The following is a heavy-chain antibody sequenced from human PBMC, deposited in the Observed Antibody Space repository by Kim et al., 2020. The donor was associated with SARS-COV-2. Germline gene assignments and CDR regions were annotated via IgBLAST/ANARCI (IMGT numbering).Heavy chain of an antibody. CDR3: AKDKGCSREKDGSYSLDV. CDR1: GFTFSSYT. D-gene: IGHD2-15*01. CDR2: FCCGADCT. Sequence: GGSLRLSCAASGFTFSSYTMNWVRQAPGKGLEWVSLFCCGADCTDYADSVKGRFIISRDDAKNTLYLQMNTLRAEDTALYYCAKDKGCSREKDGSYSLDVWGQGTTVTVSS. J-gene: IGHJ6*02. V-gene: IGHV3-23*03.